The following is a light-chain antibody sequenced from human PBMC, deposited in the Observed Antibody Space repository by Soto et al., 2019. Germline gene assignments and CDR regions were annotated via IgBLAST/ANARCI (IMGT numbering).Light chain of an antibody. CDR2: GAS. V-gene: IGKV3-20*01. Sequence: ESELRQSPGTMSLSPGERATLSCRASQTVSSNYLAWYQQKPGQAPRLLIYGASSRATGIPDRFSGSGSGTDFTLTISRLEPEDFAVYYCQQYGGSPRVTFGGGTKVEIK. J-gene: IGKJ4*01. CDR3: QQYGGSPRVT. CDR1: QTVSSNY.